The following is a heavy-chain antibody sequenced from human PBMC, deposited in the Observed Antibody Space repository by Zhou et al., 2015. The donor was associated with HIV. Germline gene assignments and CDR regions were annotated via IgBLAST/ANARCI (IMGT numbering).Heavy chain of an antibody. Sequence: VQLFGVGGEPSYSLGGSLRLSCAVYGVTLNTYAMSWVRQAPGKGLEWVAVIWFDGSNKYYVDSVKGRFTISRDNSKNTLYLQMNSLRDEDTAVYNCARGRMGKRNQPFDYWGQGTLVTVSS. V-gene: IGHV3-33*01. CDR3: ARGRMGKRNQPFDY. J-gene: IGHJ4*02. CDR2: IWFDGSNK. CDR1: GVTLNTYA. D-gene: IGHD2-2*01.